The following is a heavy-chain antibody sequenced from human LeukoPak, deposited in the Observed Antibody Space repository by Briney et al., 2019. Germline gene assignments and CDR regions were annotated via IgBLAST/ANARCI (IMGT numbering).Heavy chain of an antibody. CDR3: ARKALPGNWFDP. CDR1: GDSISTYY. V-gene: IGHV4-4*07. Sequence: SETLSLTCTVSGDSISTYYWSWIRQPAGKGLEWIGRIFTSGSTNYDPSLKSRVTMSLDTSRDQFSLKLSSVTAADTAVYYCARKALPGNWFDPWGQGALVTVSS. CDR2: IFTSGST. J-gene: IGHJ5*02.